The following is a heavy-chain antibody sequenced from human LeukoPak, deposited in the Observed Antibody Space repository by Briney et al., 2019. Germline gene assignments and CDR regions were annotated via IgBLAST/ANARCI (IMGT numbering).Heavy chain of an antibody. Sequence: PGGSLRLSCAASGFTFSSYAMSWVRTAPGKGLEWVSATSGSGGSTYYADSVKGRFTISRDNSKNTLYLKMTSLRAEDTAVYYCAKDEGYCSSTSCLDFDYWGQGTLVTVSS. J-gene: IGHJ4*02. D-gene: IGHD2-2*01. CDR3: AKDEGYCSSTSCLDFDY. CDR2: TSGSGGST. V-gene: IGHV3-23*01. CDR1: GFTFSSYA.